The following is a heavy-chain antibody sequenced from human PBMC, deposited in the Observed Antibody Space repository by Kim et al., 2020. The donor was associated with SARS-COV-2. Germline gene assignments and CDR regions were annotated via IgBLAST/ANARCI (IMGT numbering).Heavy chain of an antibody. Sequence: SLKSRVTISVDTSKNQFSLKLSSVTAADTAVYYCARKIRRPNYYYYGMDVWGQGTTVTVSS. CDR3: ARKIRRPNYYYYGMDV. J-gene: IGHJ6*02. V-gene: IGHV4-31*02. D-gene: IGHD3-16*01.